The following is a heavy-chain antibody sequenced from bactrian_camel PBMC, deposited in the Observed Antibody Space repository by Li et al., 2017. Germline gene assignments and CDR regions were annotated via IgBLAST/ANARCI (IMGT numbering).Heavy chain of an antibody. Sequence: DVQLVESGGGLVQPGGSLALSCAASGFTFTSDAMTWVRQAPGKGLEWVSCISSDGLRAYYADSVKGRFTISRDNAKNTLTLQLNSLKPEDTAMYYCTMGWRCTGDDCLRSQGTQVTVS. V-gene: IGHV3S31*01. CDR1: GFTFTSDA. CDR2: ISSDGLRA. D-gene: IGHD1*01. J-gene: IGHJ4*01.